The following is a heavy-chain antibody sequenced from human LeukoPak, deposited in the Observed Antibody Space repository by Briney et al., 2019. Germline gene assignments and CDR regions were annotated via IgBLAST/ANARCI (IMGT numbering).Heavy chain of an antibody. Sequence: PGGSLRLSCAASGFTFSKAWMNWVRQAPGKGLEWVANIKQDGSKKSYVDSVKGRFTISRDNAKNSLYLQMNSLRAEDTAVYYCAKEGYSSSWYDYWGQGTLVTVSS. CDR1: GFTFSKAW. J-gene: IGHJ4*02. CDR3: AKEGYSSSWYDY. D-gene: IGHD6-13*01. CDR2: IKQDGSKK. V-gene: IGHV3-7*03.